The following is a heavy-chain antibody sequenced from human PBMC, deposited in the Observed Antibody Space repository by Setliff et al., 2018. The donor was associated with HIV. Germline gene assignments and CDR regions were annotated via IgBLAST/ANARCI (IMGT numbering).Heavy chain of an antibody. CDR3: AKDTGDNDFWSGYRNYYGMDV. Sequence: GGSLRLSCAASGFTFSNYAMHWVRQAPGKGLEWGAVISYDGSNKYYADSVKGRFTISRDNSKNTLYLEMNSLRAEETAVYYCAKDTGDNDFWSGYRNYYGMDVWGQGTLVTVSS. CDR2: ISYDGSNK. V-gene: IGHV3-30*04. CDR1: GFTFSNYA. D-gene: IGHD3-3*01. J-gene: IGHJ6*02.